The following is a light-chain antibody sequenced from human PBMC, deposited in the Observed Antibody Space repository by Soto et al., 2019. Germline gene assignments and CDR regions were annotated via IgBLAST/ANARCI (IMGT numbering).Light chain of an antibody. CDR2: KAS. V-gene: IGKV1-5*03. CDR3: QQYGSSPRT. Sequence: DIQMTQSPSTLSGSVGVRVTITCRASQTISSWLAWYQQKPGKAPKLLIYKASTLKSGVPSRFSGSGSETDFTLTISRLEPEDFAVYYCQQYGSSPRTFGQGTKVDIK. J-gene: IGKJ1*01. CDR1: QTISSW.